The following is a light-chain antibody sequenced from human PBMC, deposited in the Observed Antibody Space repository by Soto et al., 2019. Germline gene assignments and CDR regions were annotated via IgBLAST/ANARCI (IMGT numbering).Light chain of an antibody. V-gene: IGKV1-5*03. CDR3: QQYNNYPWT. J-gene: IGKJ1*01. Sequence: DIQMTQSPSTLSASVGDRVTITCRASQSINNWLAWYQQKPGKAPKVLIYKASSLESGVPSRFSGSGSGTEFTITISSLQPDDFATYYCQQYNNYPWTFGQGTKVEIK. CDR1: QSINNW. CDR2: KAS.